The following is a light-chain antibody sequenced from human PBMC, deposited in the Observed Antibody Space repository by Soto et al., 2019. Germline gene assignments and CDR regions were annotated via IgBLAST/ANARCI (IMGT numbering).Light chain of an antibody. CDR1: QSVTSTY. CDR2: GAS. Sequence: LLTQSPGTLSLSPGERATLSCRASQSVTSTYLAWYQQKPGQAPRLLIYGASSRATGVPDRFSGSGSGTDFTLTISRLEPEDFAVYFCHHYASTFGQGTKVDIK. J-gene: IGKJ1*01. CDR3: HHYAST. V-gene: IGKV3-20*01.